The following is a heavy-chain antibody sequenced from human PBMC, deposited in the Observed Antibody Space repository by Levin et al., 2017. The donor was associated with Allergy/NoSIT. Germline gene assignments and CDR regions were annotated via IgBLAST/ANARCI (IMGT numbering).Heavy chain of an antibody. Sequence: PSETLSLTCTVSGGSISSYYWSWIRQPPGKGLEWIGYIYYSGSTNYNPSLKSRVTISVDTSKNQFSLKLSSVTAADTAVYYCARGRGRLAASDFDYWGQGTLVTVSS. D-gene: IGHD2-21*01. CDR3: ARGRGRLAASDFDY. J-gene: IGHJ4*02. V-gene: IGHV4-59*01. CDR2: IYYSGST. CDR1: GGSISSYY.